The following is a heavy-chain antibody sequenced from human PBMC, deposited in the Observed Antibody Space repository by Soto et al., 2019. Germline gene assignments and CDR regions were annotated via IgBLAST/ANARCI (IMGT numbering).Heavy chain of an antibody. CDR2: MFHSGSP. D-gene: IGHD1-26*01. Sequence: SETLSLTCTVSGGSISTYYWSCLRQPPGKRLEWIGYMFHSGSPSYNPSLKSRVTISGDTSQNQFSLKVTSVTAADTAVYYCARVGATAELEFWGQELLVTVSS. CDR1: GGSISTYY. V-gene: IGHV4-59*01. CDR3: ARVGATAELEF. J-gene: IGHJ4*02.